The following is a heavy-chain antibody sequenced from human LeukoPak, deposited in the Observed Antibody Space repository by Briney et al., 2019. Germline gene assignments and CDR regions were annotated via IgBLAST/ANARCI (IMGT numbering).Heavy chain of an antibody. D-gene: IGHD3-10*01. Sequence: GGSLRLSCAASEITFSTYAMHWVRQAPAKGLEWVAVISYDGNNKYYADSVKGRFTISRDNSKSTLYLQMNSLRAEDTAVYYCAKVRGTYVLIVDYWGQGTLVTVSS. CDR2: ISYDGNNK. CDR1: EITFSTYA. J-gene: IGHJ4*02. CDR3: AKVRGTYVLIVDY. V-gene: IGHV3-30-3*01.